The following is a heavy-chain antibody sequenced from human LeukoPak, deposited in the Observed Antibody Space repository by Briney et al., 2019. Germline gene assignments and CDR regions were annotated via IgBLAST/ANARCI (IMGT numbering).Heavy chain of an antibody. CDR3: AKVVHIVVVTAIDI. CDR1: GFTFSSYA. CDR2: ISGSGGST. V-gene: IGHV3-23*01. Sequence: GGSLRLSCAASGFTFSSYAMSWVRQAPGKGLEWVSAISGSGGSTYYADSEKGRFTISRDNSKNTLYLQMNSLRAEDTAVYYCAKVVHIVVVTAIDIWGQGTMVTVSS. D-gene: IGHD2-21*02. J-gene: IGHJ3*02.